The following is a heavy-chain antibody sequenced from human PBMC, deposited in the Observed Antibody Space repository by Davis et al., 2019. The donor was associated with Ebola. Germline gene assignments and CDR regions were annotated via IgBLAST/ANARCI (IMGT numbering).Heavy chain of an antibody. CDR2: IIPIFGTA. J-gene: IGHJ6*03. V-gene: IGHV1-69*13. D-gene: IGHD3-3*01. CDR1: GGTFSSYA. CDR3: ARDGITIFGVVNYYYYMDV. Sequence: SVKVSCKASGGTFSSYAISWVRQAPGQGLEWMGGIIPIFGTANYAQKFQGRVTITADESTSTAYMELSSLRSEDTAVYYCARDGITIFGVVNYYYYMDVWGKGTTVTVSS.